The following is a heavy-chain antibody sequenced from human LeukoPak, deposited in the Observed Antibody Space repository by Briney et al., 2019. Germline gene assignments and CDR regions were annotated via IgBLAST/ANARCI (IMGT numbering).Heavy chain of an antibody. D-gene: IGHD1-26*01. CDR1: GFTFSSYG. Sequence: TGGSLRLSCAASGFTFSSYGMHWVRQAPGKGLEWVAFIRYDGSNKYYADSVKGRFTISRDNSKNTLYLQMNSLRAEDTAVYYCAKGRVWGATTSHFDYWGQGTLVTVSS. V-gene: IGHV3-30*02. CDR2: IRYDGSNK. CDR3: AKGRVWGATTSHFDY. J-gene: IGHJ4*02.